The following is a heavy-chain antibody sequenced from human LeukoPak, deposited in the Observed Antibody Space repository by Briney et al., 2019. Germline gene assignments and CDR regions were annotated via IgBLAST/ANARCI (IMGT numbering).Heavy chain of an antibody. CDR3: ARDRVLGDFWGGYHFDY. Sequence: GGSLRLSCAASGFTFSSYSMNWVRQAPGKGLEWVSSISSSSSYIYYADSVKGRFTISRDNAKNSLYLQMNSLRAEDTAVYYCARDRVLGDFWGGYHFDYWGQGTLVTVSS. CDR2: ISSSSSYI. J-gene: IGHJ4*02. V-gene: IGHV3-21*01. D-gene: IGHD3-3*01. CDR1: GFTFSSYS.